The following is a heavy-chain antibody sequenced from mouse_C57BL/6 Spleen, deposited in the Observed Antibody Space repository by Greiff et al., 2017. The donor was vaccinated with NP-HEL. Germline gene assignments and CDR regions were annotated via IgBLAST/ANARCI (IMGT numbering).Heavy chain of an antibody. CDR2: ISSGGSYT. J-gene: IGHJ1*03. Sequence: EVQLVESGGDLVKPGGSLKLSCAASGFTFSSYGMSWVRQTPDKRLEWVATISSGGSYTYYPDSVKGRFTISRDNAKNTLYLQMSSLKSEDTAMYYCARIPFITTVVERYWYFDVWGTGTTVTVSS. V-gene: IGHV5-6*01. D-gene: IGHD1-1*01. CDR3: ARIPFITTVVERYWYFDV. CDR1: GFTFSSYG.